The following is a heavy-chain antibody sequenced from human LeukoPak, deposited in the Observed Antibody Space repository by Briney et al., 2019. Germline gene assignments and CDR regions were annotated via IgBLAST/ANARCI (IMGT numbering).Heavy chain of an antibody. J-gene: IGHJ3*02. CDR3: ARDAAIVVDLWNAFDI. CDR2: IRSSDNYI. Sequence: GGSLRPSCAASGFTFSSYTMHWVRQAPGKGLEWVSSIRSSDNYIHYADAVKGRFTLSRDNAKSSLFLQMNSLRAEDTAVYYCARDAAIVVDLWNAFDIWGQGTMVIVSS. CDR1: GFTFSSYT. D-gene: IGHD3-22*01. V-gene: IGHV3-21*06.